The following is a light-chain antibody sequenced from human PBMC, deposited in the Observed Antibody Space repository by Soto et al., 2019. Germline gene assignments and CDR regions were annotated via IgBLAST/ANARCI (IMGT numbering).Light chain of an antibody. CDR1: QGISSA. J-gene: IGKJ4*01. CDR3: QQFNSYRLVT. V-gene: IGKV1-13*02. CDR2: DAS. Sequence: AIQLTQSPSSLSASVGDRVTITCRASQGISSALAWYQQKPGKAPKLLIYDASSLESGVPSRFSGSGSGTDFTPTISSLQPEDFATYYCQQFNSYRLVTFGGGTKVEIK.